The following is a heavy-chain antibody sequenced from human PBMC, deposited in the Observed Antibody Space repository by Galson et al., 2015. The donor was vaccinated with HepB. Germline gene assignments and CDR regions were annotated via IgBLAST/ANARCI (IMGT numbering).Heavy chain of an antibody. V-gene: IGHV3-9*01. CDR2: ISWNSGSI. CDR1: GFTFDDYA. Sequence: SLRLSCAASGFTFDDYAMHWVRQAPGKGLEWVSGISWNSGSIGYADSVKGRFTISRDNAKNSLYLQMNSLRAEDTALYYCAKDKAATIRWFDYWGQGTLVTVSS. D-gene: IGHD5-12*01. J-gene: IGHJ4*02. CDR3: AKDKAATIRWFDY.